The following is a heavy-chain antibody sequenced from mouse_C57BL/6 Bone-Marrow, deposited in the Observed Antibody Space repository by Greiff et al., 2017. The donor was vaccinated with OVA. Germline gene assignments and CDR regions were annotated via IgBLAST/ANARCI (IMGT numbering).Heavy chain of an antibody. CDR1: GYTFTSYG. D-gene: IGHD3-3*01. CDR3: ARGDLGGFAY. CDR2: IYPRSGNT. Sequence: VKLMESGAELARPGASVKLSCKASGYTFTSYGISWVKQRTGQGLEWIGEIYPRSGNTYYNEKFKGKATLTADKSSSTAYMELRSLTSEDSAVYFCARGDLGGFAYWGQGTLVTVSA. J-gene: IGHJ3*01. V-gene: IGHV1-81*01.